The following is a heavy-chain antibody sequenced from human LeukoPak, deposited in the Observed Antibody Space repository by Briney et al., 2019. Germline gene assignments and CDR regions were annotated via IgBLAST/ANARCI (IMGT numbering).Heavy chain of an antibody. CDR2: IKQDGSEH. V-gene: IGHV3-7*01. CDR3: SRSFDY. J-gene: IGHJ4*02. Sequence: GGSLRLSCAASGFPFSDYWMDWVRQAPGKGMEWVANIKQDGSEHYYADSVKGRFTSSRDNAKNSLYLEMNSLRADDTAVYYCSRSFDYWGQGALVTVSS. CDR1: GFPFSDYW.